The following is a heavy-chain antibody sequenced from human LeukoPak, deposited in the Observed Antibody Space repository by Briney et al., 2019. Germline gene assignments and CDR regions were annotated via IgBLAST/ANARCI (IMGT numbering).Heavy chain of an antibody. CDR2: IFSGGST. D-gene: IGHD2-15*01. Sequence: GGSLRLSCAASGFIVSTNYMSWVRQAPGKGLEWVSVIFSGGSTYYADSVKGRFTISRDNAKNSLYLQMNSLRAEDTALYYCAREYCSGGSCKNYYYYYMDVWGKGTTVTVSS. J-gene: IGHJ6*03. CDR1: GFIVSTNY. CDR3: AREYCSGGSCKNYYYYYMDV. V-gene: IGHV3-53*01.